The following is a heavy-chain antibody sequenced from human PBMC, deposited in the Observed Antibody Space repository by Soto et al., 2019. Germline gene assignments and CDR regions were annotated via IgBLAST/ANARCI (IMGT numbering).Heavy chain of an antibody. CDR1: GGPFSGYY. CDR2: INHSGST. D-gene: IGHD2-21*02. J-gene: IGHJ3*02. Sequence: WETLSLTWAVHGGPFSGYYWNWIRQPPGKGLEWIGEINHSGSTNYNPSLKSRVTISVDTSKNQFSLKLSSVTAAETAVYYCASFRSVTATPGGNAFDIWGQGRMVTVSS. V-gene: IGHV4-34*01. CDR3: ASFRSVTATPGGNAFDI.